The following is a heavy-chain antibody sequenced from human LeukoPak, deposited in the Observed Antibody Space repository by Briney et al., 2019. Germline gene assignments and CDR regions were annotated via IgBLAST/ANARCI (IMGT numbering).Heavy chain of an antibody. CDR3: AKDQDPHSYGSGSYAPFDY. Sequence: GGSLRLSCVASGFSFTTHAMGWVRQAPGKGLEWVSHISGSGGSTKYSGSVKGRFTISRDNSKNTLYLQINSLGADDAAVYYCAKDQDPHSYGSGSYAPFDYWGQGTLVTVSS. V-gene: IGHV3-23*01. CDR2: ISGSGGST. D-gene: IGHD3-10*01. CDR1: GFSFTTHA. J-gene: IGHJ4*02.